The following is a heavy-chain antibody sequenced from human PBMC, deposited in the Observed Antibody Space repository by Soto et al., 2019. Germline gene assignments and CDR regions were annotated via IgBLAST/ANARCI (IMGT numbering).Heavy chain of an antibody. CDR3: TRPYYRTSQYGDAFDI. CDR2: IRSKANSYAT. D-gene: IGHD2-2*01. Sequence: GGSLRLSCAASGFTFSGSAMHWVRQASGKGLEWVGRIRSKANSYATAYAASVKGRFTISRDDSKNTAYLQMNSLKTEETAVYYCTRPYYRTSQYGDAFDIWGQGTMVTVSS. V-gene: IGHV3-73*01. CDR1: GFTFSGSA. J-gene: IGHJ3*02.